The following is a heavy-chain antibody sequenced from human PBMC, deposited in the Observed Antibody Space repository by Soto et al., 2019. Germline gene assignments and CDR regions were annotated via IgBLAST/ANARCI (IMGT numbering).Heavy chain of an antibody. D-gene: IGHD6-13*01. CDR2: ISSSSSSYI. J-gene: IGHJ5*02. Sequence: GGSLRLSCAASGFTFSSYSMNWVRQAPGKGLEWVSSISSSSSSYIYYADSVKGRFTISRDNAKNSLYLQMNSLRAEDTAVYYCARELGGEQLVQGDWFDPWGQGTLVTVSS. CDR1: GFTFSSYS. CDR3: ARELGGEQLVQGDWFDP. V-gene: IGHV3-21*01.